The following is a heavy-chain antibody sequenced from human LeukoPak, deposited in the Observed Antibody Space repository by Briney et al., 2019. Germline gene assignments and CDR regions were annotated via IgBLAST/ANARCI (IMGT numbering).Heavy chain of an antibody. CDR1: GFTFSSYG. J-gene: IGHJ6*02. D-gene: IGHD4-23*01. Sequence: GGSLRLSCAASGFTFSSYGMHWVRQAPGKGLEWVAIIWYDGSNKYYAGSVKGRFIISRDNSKNTLYLQMNSLRVEDTAVYYCAKGSYGGAHGLDVWGQGTTVTVPS. V-gene: IGHV3-33*06. CDR3: AKGSYGGAHGLDV. CDR2: IWYDGSNK.